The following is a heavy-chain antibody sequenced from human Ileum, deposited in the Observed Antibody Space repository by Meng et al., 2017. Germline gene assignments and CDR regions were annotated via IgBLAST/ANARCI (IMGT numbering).Heavy chain of an antibody. CDR3: ARGGKYSFDD. Sequence: SEPLSPPCAIPGYTVSNNIVAWTWIRQSPSGGLEWLGRTYYRSKWLNEYASSVTSRITVNPDTSKNQFSLQLNSVTPEDTAVYYCARGGKYSFDDWGQGAPVTVSS. D-gene: IGHD1-26*01. CDR2: TYYRSKWLN. CDR1: GYTVSNNIVA. V-gene: IGHV6-1*01. J-gene: IGHJ4*01.